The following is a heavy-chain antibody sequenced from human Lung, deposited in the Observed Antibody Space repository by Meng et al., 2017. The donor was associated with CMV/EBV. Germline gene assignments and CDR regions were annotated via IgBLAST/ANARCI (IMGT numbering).Heavy chain of an antibody. J-gene: IGHJ6*02. CDR2: IDQSGDT. V-gene: IGHV4-34*01. D-gene: IGHD2-2*01. CDR1: GGSFSDHY. Sequence: GSLRLXCDVYGGSFSDHYWSWIRQPPGEGLEWIGDIDQSGDTNCNPSPKGRVTILLDTSKKQVSLNLTSVTAADTAVYYCVGRMVVPTATKYYYGMDLWDLGTTVTVSS. CDR3: VGRMVVPTATKYYYGMDL.